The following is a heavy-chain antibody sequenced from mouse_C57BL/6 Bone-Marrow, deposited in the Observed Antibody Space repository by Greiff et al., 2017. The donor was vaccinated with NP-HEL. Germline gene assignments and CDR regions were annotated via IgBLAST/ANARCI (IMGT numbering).Heavy chain of an antibody. Sequence: VQLQQSGAELARPGASVKLSCKASGYTFTSYGISWVKQRTGQGLEWIGEIYPRSGNPYYNEKFKGKATLTADKSSSTAYMELRSLTSEDSAVYVCAREGRLRRGAWFAYWGQGTLVTVSA. D-gene: IGHD2-2*01. V-gene: IGHV1-81*01. CDR2: IYPRSGNP. J-gene: IGHJ3*01. CDR1: GYTFTSYG. CDR3: AREGRLRRGAWFAY.